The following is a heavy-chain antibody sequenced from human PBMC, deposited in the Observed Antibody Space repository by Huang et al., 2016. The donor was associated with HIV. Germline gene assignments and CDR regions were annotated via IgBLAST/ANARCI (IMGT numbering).Heavy chain of an antibody. J-gene: IGHJ3*02. V-gene: IGHV1-24*01. CDR1: GYTLTELS. CDR3: ATGFDTYYDI. Sequence: QVQLVQSGAEVKKPGASVKVSCKVSGYTLTELSIHWVRQAPGKGLEWRGGFAPEQGETNYAQNFQGRVTMTEDTSTDTAYMELNSLRSEDTAVYYCATGFDTYYDIWGQGTMVIASS. D-gene: IGHD2-21*01. CDR2: FAPEQGET.